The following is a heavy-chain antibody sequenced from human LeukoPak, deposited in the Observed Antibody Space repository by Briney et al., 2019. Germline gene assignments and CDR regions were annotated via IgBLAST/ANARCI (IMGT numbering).Heavy chain of an antibody. V-gene: IGHV1-18*01. J-gene: IGHJ4*02. CDR3: ARATYYYDSSGYSSPPYYFDY. D-gene: IGHD3-22*01. CDR2: ISAYNGNT. CDR1: GYTFTSYG. Sequence: ASVKVSCKASGYTFTSYGIIWVRQAPGQGLEWMGWISAYNGNTNYAQKLQGRVTMTTDTSTSTAYMERRSLRSDDTAVYYCARATYYYDSSGYSSPPYYFDYWGQGTLVTVSS.